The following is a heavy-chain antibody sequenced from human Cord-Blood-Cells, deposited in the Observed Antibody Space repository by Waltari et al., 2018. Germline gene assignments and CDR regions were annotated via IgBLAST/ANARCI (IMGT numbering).Heavy chain of an antibody. V-gene: IGHV1-69*01. J-gene: IGHJ4*02. CDR1: GGTFSSYA. Sequence: QVQLVQSGAEVKKPGSSVKVSCTASGGTFSSYAISWVRQAPGQGLEWMGGIIPIFGTANYAQKFQGRVTITADESTSTAYMELSSLRSEDTAVYYCAREASIQLWSRDYFDYWGQGTLVTVSS. CDR2: IIPIFGTA. D-gene: IGHD5-18*01. CDR3: AREASIQLWSRDYFDY.